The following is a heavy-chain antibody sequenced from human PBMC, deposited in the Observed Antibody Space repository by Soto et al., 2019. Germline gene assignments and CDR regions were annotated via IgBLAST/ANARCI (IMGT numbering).Heavy chain of an antibody. CDR2: VYSSGTT. J-gene: IGHJ4*02. D-gene: IGHD3-10*01. CDR3: ARDIGSFAYGEGY. V-gene: IGHV4-4*07. Sequence: SETLSLTCSVSGGSINSYWWSWIRQPAGKGLEWIGRVYSSGTTDYNPSLNSRATMSVETSKSQFSLKLSSVTAADTAVYYCARDIGSFAYGEGYWGQGIQVTVSS. CDR1: GGSINSYW.